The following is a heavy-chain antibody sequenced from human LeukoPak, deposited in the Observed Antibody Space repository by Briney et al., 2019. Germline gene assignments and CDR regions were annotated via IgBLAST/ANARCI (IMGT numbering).Heavy chain of an antibody. CDR1: GGSFSNYY. J-gene: IGHJ4*02. Sequence: PSETLSLTCAVYGGSFSNYYWSRIRQPPGKGLEWIGEINHSESTNYNPSLKSRVTISIDTSKNQFSLKLSSVTAADTAVYYCARPLQSGWYYFDYWGQGTLVTVSS. V-gene: IGHV4-34*01. D-gene: IGHD6-19*01. CDR3: ARPLQSGWYYFDY. CDR2: INHSEST.